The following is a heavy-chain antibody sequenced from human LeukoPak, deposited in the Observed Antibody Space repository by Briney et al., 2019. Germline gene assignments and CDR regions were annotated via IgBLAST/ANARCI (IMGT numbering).Heavy chain of an antibody. J-gene: IGHJ4*02. V-gene: IGHV3-23*01. CDR3: ARAWL. CDR1: GFTFSSYW. CDR2: VSGSGSST. D-gene: IGHD6-19*01. Sequence: PGGSLRLSCAASGFTFSSYWMTWVRQAPGKGLERVSAVSGSGSSTYYADSVKGRFTISRDNSKNTLYLQMNSLRAEDTAVYYCARAWLWGQGTLVTVST.